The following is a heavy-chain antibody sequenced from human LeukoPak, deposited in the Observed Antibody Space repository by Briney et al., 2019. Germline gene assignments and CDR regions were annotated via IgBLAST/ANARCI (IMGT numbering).Heavy chain of an antibody. Sequence: GGSLRLSCAASGFTFSSYSINWVRQAPGKGLEWVSSISSSSSYIYYADSVKGRFTISRDNAKNSLYLQMNSLRAEDTAAYYCARAQYCSGGSCYPQPYYYYYGMDVWGQGTTVTVSS. CDR2: ISSSSSYI. CDR1: GFTFSSYS. CDR3: ARAQYCSGGSCYPQPYYYYYGMDV. D-gene: IGHD2-15*01. V-gene: IGHV3-21*01. J-gene: IGHJ6*02.